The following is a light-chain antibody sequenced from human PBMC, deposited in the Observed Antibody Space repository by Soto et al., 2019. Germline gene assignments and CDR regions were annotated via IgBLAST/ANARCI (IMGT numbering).Light chain of an antibody. CDR2: GAS. Sequence: EIVLTQSPGTLSLSPGERATLSCRASQSVSSNFLAWYQQKPGQGPRLLIYGASSRATGIPDRFSGSGSGTDFTLTISRLEPEDFVVYYCQQYGSSPRTFGQGTRWIS. CDR3: QQYGSSPRT. CDR1: QSVSSNF. V-gene: IGKV3-20*01. J-gene: IGKJ1*01.